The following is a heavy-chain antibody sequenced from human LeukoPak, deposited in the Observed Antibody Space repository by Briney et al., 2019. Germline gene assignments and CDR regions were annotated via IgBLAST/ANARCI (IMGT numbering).Heavy chain of an antibody. CDR3: ARGESGKTVSLFAY. V-gene: IGHV6-1*01. D-gene: IGHD6-19*01. CDR2: TYYRSKWYS. CDR1: GDSVSSNSAS. Sequence: SQTLLLTCAISGDSVSSNSASWNWIRQSPSRGLEWLGRTYYRSKWYSDYAVSVRSRVTVDADTSKNQFSLQLNSVTPEDTAVYYCARGESGKTVSLFAYWGQGTLVTVSS. J-gene: IGHJ4*02.